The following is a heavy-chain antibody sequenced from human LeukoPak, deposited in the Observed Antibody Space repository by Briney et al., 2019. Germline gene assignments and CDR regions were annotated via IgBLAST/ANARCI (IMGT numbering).Heavy chain of an antibody. J-gene: IGHJ4*02. V-gene: IGHV5-51*01. D-gene: IGHD1-26*01. CDR3: ARRRDLYSGSYYPFDY. CDR2: IYPGDSDI. CDR1: GYSFSDYW. Sequence: GESLKISCKGSGYSFSDYWIGWVRHVPGGGLECLGIIYPGDSDIRYNPSFQGQVTISADKSISTAYLQWSSLKASDTAMYYCARRRDLYSGSYYPFDYWGQGTLVTVSS.